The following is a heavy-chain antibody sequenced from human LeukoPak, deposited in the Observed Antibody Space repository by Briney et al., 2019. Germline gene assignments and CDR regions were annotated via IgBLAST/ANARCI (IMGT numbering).Heavy chain of an antibody. D-gene: IGHD6-19*01. J-gene: IGHJ4*02. CDR1: GFTVSSNY. CDR3: ARDTEWLVRGGYFDY. V-gene: IGHV3-7*01. Sequence: PGGSLRLSCAASGFTVSSNYMSWVRQAPGKGLEWVANIKQDGSEKYYVDSVKGRFTISRDNAKNSLYLQMNSLRAEDTAVYYCARDTEWLVRGGYFDYWGQGTLVTVSS. CDR2: IKQDGSEK.